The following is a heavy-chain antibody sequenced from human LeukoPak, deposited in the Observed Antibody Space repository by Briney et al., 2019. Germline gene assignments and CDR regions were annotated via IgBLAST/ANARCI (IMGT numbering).Heavy chain of an antibody. D-gene: IGHD5-12*01. Sequence: GGSLRLSCSASGFTFRDYPIHWVRQAPGEGLQYVSAISSAGGTTYYADSVRGRFTISRDNSRNTLYLQMSSLRAEDTALYYCVKVGDSGYGEYYQHWGQGTLVTVSS. CDR2: ISSAGGTT. CDR3: VKVGDSGYGEYYQH. CDR1: GFTFRDYP. J-gene: IGHJ1*01. V-gene: IGHV3-64D*06.